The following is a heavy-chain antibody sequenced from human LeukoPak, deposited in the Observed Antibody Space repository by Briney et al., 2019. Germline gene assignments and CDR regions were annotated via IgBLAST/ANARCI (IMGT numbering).Heavy chain of an antibody. Sequence: GGSLRLSCAASGFTFSPYWMSWVRQAPGKGLEWVANINQDGSEKYYVDSVKGRFTISRDNAKNSPYLQMNSLRAEDTAVYYCARADWGSVDYWGQGSLVTVSS. CDR3: ARADWGSVDY. V-gene: IGHV3-7*05. D-gene: IGHD7-27*01. J-gene: IGHJ4*02. CDR2: INQDGSEK. CDR1: GFTFSPYW.